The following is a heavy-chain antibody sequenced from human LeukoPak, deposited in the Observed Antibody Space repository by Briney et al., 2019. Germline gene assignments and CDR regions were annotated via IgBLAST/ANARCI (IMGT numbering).Heavy chain of an antibody. D-gene: IGHD1-26*01. Sequence: GASVKVSCKASGYTFTGYYMHWVRQAPGQGLEWMGRINPNSGGTNYAQKFQGRVTMARDTSISTAYMELSRLRSDDTAVYYCARAGHGSYRHDYWGQGTLVTVSS. CDR1: GYTFTGYY. CDR3: ARAGHGSYRHDY. CDR2: INPNSGGT. V-gene: IGHV1-2*06. J-gene: IGHJ4*02.